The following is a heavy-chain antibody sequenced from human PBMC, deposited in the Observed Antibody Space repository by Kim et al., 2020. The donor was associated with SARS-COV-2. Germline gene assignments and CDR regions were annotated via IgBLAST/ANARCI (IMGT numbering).Heavy chain of an antibody. Sequence: LSLTCAASGFTFKNALMTWVRQAPGKGLEWVGHIKKKSDGGTTDYAAPVEGRFTISRDDSKNTLFLQMNSLKTEDTAVYYCTTGYTLTTYGVDVWGQGTTVTVSS. CDR1: GFTFKNAL. J-gene: IGHJ6*02. V-gene: IGHV3-15*01. CDR2: IKKKSDGGTT. D-gene: IGHD1-20*01. CDR3: TTGYTLTTYGVDV.